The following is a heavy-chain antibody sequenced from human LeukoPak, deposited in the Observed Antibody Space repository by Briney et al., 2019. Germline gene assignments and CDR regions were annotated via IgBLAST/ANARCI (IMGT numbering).Heavy chain of an antibody. CDR1: GYTFTSYG. Sequence: ASVKVSCKASGYTFTSYGISWVRQAPGQGLEWMGWISAYNGNTNYAQKLQGRVTMTTDTSTSTAYMELRSLRSDDTAVYYCARSSNYYDSSGLGVYWGQGTLVTVSS. CDR3: ARSSNYYDSSGLGVY. J-gene: IGHJ4*02. V-gene: IGHV1-18*01. CDR2: ISAYNGNT. D-gene: IGHD3-22*01.